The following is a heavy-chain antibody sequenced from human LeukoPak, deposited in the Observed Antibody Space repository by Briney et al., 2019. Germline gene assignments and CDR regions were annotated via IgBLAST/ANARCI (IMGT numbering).Heavy chain of an antibody. CDR1: GFTFSSNA. J-gene: IGHJ3*02. V-gene: IGHV3-23*01. Sequence: GGSPRLSCAASGFTFSSNAMSWVRQAPGKGLEWVSVISGSGGSTYYADSVKGRFTISRDNSKNTLYLQVNSLRAEDTAIYYCAKLPIAVAGHDAFDIWGQGTTVTVSS. D-gene: IGHD6-19*01. CDR2: ISGSGGST. CDR3: AKLPIAVAGHDAFDI.